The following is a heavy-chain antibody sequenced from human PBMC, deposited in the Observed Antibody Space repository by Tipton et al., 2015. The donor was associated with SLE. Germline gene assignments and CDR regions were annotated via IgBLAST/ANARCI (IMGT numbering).Heavy chain of an antibody. CDR1: GGSISSYY. CDR3: AREFLNPVTTVHYYFDL. V-gene: IGHV4-4*07. J-gene: IGHJ2*01. CDR2: IYTNENT. Sequence: TLSLTCTVSGGSISSYYWSWIRQPAGGGLEWIGRIYTNENTNYNPSLKSRVTMSVDTSKNHFSLKLISVPAADTTVYYCAREFLNPVTTVHYYFDLWGRGTLVTVSS. D-gene: IGHD4-11*01.